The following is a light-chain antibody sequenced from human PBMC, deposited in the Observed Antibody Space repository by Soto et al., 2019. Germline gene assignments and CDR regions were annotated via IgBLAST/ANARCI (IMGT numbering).Light chain of an antibody. V-gene: IGLV2-14*01. Sequence: SILTPPASASGSPAQSTTISSNGTSSDVGAYNYVSWYQQYPGKAPKVSIFEVRKRPSGVSNRFSGSKSGETGSLTISGFFAEEEDDYYCSSPIWSTTVVFGSGTKVTV. CDR2: EVR. J-gene: IGLJ1*01. CDR1: SSDVGAYNY. CDR3: SSPIWSTTVV.